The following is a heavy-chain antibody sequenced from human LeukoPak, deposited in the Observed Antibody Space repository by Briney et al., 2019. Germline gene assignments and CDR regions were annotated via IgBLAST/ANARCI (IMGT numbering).Heavy chain of an antibody. Sequence: SETLSLTCTVSGGYISTYYWSWIRQPAGKGLEWIGRIYSSGSANYNPSLKSRLAMSVDRSKNQFSLKLSSVTAADTAVYYCERAHTQLLVVSGWFDPWGQGTLVTVSS. V-gene: IGHV4-4*07. CDR3: ERAHTQLLVVSGWFDP. J-gene: IGHJ5*02. CDR1: GGYISTYY. D-gene: IGHD2-2*01. CDR2: IYSSGSA.